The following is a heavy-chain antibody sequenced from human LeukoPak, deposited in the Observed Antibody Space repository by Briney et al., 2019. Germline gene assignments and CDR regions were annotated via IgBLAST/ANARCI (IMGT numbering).Heavy chain of an antibody. Sequence: GGSLRLSCAASGFTFSSYWMTWVRQAPGQGLEWVANIKPDGREKNYVDSVKGRFTLSRDNAKNSLYLQIDSLRAEDTAVYYCARDSGNSGYDINDYWGQGTLVTVSS. V-gene: IGHV3-7*01. CDR1: GFTFSSYW. J-gene: IGHJ4*02. CDR3: ARDSGNSGYDINDY. D-gene: IGHD5-12*01. CDR2: IKPDGREK.